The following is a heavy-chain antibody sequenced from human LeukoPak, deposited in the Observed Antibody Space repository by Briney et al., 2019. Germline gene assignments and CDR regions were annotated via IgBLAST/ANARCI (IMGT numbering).Heavy chain of an antibody. Sequence: GASVKVSCKASGYTFTDYYMHWVQQAPGKGLEWMGRVDPEDGETLYAEKFQGRVTITADTSTDTAYMELSSLRSEDTAVYYCATGPEMGYWGQGTLVTVSS. CDR1: GYTFTDYY. J-gene: IGHJ4*02. CDR2: VDPEDGET. V-gene: IGHV1-69-2*01. CDR3: ATGPEMGY. D-gene: IGHD5-24*01.